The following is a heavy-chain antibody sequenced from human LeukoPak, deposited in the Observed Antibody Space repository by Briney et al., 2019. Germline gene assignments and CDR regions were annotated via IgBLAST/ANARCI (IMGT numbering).Heavy chain of an antibody. J-gene: IGHJ4*02. CDR2: IYHTGST. D-gene: IGHD6-19*01. V-gene: IGHV4-4*02. CDR1: GGSISSSNW. CDR3: ARVDGRAVAGPLGLDY. Sequence: PSGTLSLTCAVPGGSISSSNWWSWVRQPPGKGLEWIGEIYHTGSTNSNPSLKSRVTISVDKSKNQFPLKLSSVTAADTAVYYCARVDGRAVAGPLGLDYWGQGTLVTVSS.